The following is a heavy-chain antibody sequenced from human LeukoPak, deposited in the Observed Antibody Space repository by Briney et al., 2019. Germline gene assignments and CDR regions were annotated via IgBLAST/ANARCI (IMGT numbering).Heavy chain of an antibody. CDR2: INHNGNVN. V-gene: IGHV3-7*03. Sequence: GGSLRLSCAASGFTFNTYWMSWVRQAPGKELEWVASINHNGNVNYYVDSVKGRFTISRDNAKNSLYLQMSNLRAEDTAVYFCARGGGLDVWGQGATVTVSS. D-gene: IGHD3-16*01. CDR3: ARGGGLDV. J-gene: IGHJ6*02. CDR1: GFTFNTYW.